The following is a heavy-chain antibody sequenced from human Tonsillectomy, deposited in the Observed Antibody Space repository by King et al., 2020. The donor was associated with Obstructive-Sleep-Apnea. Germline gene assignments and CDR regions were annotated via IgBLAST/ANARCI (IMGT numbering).Heavy chain of an antibody. Sequence: VQLQESGPGLVKPSQTLSLTCTVSGGSISSGGYYWTWIRQHPGKGLEWIGNIYYSGSTHYNPSLKSRVTISVDTSENQFSLKLSSVTAADTAVYYCAREEVRGDGGVGDWGQGTLVIVSS. J-gene: IGHJ4*02. D-gene: IGHD3-10*01. V-gene: IGHV4-31*03. CDR3: AREEVRGDGGVGD. CDR2: IYYSGST. CDR1: GGSISSGGYY.